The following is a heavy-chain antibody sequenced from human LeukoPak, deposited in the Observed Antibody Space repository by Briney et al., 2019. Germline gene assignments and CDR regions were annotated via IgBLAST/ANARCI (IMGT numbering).Heavy chain of an antibody. V-gene: IGHV4-30-4*08. CDR3: ARHDPYYDFWSGRLNWFDP. CDR1: GGSISSGDYY. D-gene: IGHD3-3*01. Sequence: PSETLSLTCTVSGGSISSGDYYWSWIRQPPGKGLEWIGYIYYSGSTYYNPSLRSRVTISVDTSKNQFSLKLSSVTAADTAVYYCARHDPYYDFWSGRLNWFDPWGQGTLVTVSS. CDR2: IYYSGST. J-gene: IGHJ5*02.